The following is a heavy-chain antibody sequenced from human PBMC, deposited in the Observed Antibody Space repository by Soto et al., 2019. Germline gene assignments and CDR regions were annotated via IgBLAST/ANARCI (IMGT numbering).Heavy chain of an antibody. D-gene: IGHD2-15*01. Sequence: TSQTLSLTFAVSGVSIHNSDSFWGLIRQHPGKGLEFIANVYYSGGAHYKPSFKSRVTITVDTATNQVSLRMSSVTAADTAVYFWRRVVEAATRHTDFDSWGQGTLVTVSS. CDR3: RRVVEAATRHTDFDS. V-gene: IGHV4-39*01. CDR2: VYYSGGA. CDR1: GVSIHNSDSF. J-gene: IGHJ5*01.